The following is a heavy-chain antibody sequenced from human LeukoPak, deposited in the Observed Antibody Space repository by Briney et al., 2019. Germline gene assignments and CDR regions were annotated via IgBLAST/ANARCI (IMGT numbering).Heavy chain of an antibody. D-gene: IGHD5-18*01. J-gene: IGHJ4*02. Sequence: GGSLRLSCVASGFTFGKYWMSWVRQAPGKGLEWVANIKLDGSEKNYVDSVKGRFTISRDNTKNSLYLQMNSLRAEDTAVYYCARDGYSYGSDYWGQGTLVTVSS. CDR2: IKLDGSEK. CDR1: GFTFGKYW. CDR3: ARDGYSYGSDY. V-gene: IGHV3-7*01.